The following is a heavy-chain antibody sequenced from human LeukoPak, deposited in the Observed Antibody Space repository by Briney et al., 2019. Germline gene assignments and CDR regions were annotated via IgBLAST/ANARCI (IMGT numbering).Heavy chain of an antibody. CDR3: AKDRSPGYYFDY. V-gene: IGHV3-9*01. CDR1: RFTFDEYA. D-gene: IGHD6-25*01. CDR2: ISWNSGSI. Sequence: PGRCLRLSCAASRFTFDEYAMHRVPEAPGKGLEGGSGISWNSGSIDYADSVKGRFTISRDNAKNSLYLQMNSLRAEDTALYYCAKDRSPGYYFDYWGQGTLVTVSS. J-gene: IGHJ4*02.